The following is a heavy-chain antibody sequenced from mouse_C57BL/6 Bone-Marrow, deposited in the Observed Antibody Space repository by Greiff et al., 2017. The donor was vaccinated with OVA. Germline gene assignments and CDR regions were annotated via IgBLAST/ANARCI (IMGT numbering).Heavy chain of an antibody. D-gene: IGHD1-2*01. Sequence: VQLKQSGPGLVKPSQSLSLTCSVTGYSITSGYYWNWIRQFPGNKLEWMGYISYDGSNNYNPSLKNRISITRDTSKNQFFLKLNSVTTEDTATYYCAMGGNYGWDYWGQGTSVTVSS. J-gene: IGHJ4*01. CDR2: ISYDGSN. CDR1: GYSITSGYY. CDR3: AMGGNYGWDY. V-gene: IGHV3-6*01.